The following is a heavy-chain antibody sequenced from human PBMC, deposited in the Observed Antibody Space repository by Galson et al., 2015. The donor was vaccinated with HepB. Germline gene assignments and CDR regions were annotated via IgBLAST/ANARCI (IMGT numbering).Heavy chain of an antibody. CDR1: GFTFSSYN. D-gene: IGHD5-24*01. CDR3: ARVGLHHGAACCLQH. CDR2: ISYDGNKK. Sequence: SLRLSCAASGFTFSSYNMHWVRQAPGKGLEWVAVISYDGNKKYYGDSGKGRFTISRDNSENTLSLQMNSLRVEDTAVYYCARVGLHHGAACCLQHWGQGTLVTASS. V-gene: IGHV3-30-3*01. J-gene: IGHJ1*01.